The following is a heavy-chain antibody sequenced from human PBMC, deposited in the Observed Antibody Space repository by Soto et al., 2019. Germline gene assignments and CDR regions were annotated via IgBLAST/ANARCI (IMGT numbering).Heavy chain of an antibody. V-gene: IGHV1-69*01. CDR3: GTGSSWTKVES. CDR1: GGTLSRSA. Sequence: QVQLVQSGAEVKKPGSSVKVSCTASGGTLSRSAISWVRQAPGQGLEWMGGIIPIFGPAIYAQKFRGRVSIIADESTRTAYMEMSSLRSEDTDVYYCGTGSSWTKVESWGQGTLVTVSS. CDR2: IIPIFGPA. D-gene: IGHD6-13*01. J-gene: IGHJ4*02.